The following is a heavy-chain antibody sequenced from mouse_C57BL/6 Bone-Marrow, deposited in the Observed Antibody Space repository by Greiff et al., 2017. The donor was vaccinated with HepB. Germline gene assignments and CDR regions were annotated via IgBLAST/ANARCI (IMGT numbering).Heavy chain of an antibody. J-gene: IGHJ2*01. CDR3: ARYGLYYFDY. CDR1: GYAFSSYW. Sequence: VQVVESGAELVKPGASVKISCKASGYAFSSYWMNWVKQRPGKGLEWIGQIYPGDGDTNYNGKFKGKATLTADKSSSTAYMQLSSLTSEDSAVYFCARYGLYYFDYWGQGTTLTVSS. CDR2: IYPGDGDT. D-gene: IGHD1-1*01. V-gene: IGHV1-80*01.